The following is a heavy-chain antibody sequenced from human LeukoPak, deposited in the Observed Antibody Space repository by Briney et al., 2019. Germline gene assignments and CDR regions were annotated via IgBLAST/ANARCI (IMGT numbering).Heavy chain of an antibody. CDR3: AKGQELDDGVFDS. CDR2: IRSNGDTT. J-gene: IGHJ4*02. V-gene: IGHV3-23*01. CDR1: GCTFSSLA. Sequence: GGSLRLSCTASGCTFSSLAMTWVRQAPGKGLEWVSTIRSNGDTTYNADSVKGRFTISRDNSKSTLYLELNSLRVEDTATFYCAKGQELDDGVFDSWGKGSIVTVSS. D-gene: IGHD1-1*01.